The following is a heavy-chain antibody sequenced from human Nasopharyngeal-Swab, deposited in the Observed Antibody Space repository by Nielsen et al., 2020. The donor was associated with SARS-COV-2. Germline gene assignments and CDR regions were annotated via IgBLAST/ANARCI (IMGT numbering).Heavy chain of an antibody. V-gene: IGHV3-74*01. D-gene: IGHD3-16*02. CDR3: ARPHYVWGSYRSIGAFDI. Sequence: GESLKISCAASGFTFSSYWMHWVRQAPGKGLVWVSRINSDGSSTSYADSVKGRFTISRDNAKNTLYLQMNSLRAEDTAVYYCARPHYVWGSYRSIGAFDIWGQGTIVTVSS. J-gene: IGHJ3*02. CDR1: GFTFSSYW. CDR2: INSDGSST.